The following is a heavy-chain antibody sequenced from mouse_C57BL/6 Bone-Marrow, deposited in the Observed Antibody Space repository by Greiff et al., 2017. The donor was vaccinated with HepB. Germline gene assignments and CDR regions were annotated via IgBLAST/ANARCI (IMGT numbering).Heavy chain of an antibody. D-gene: IGHD2-4*01. V-gene: IGHV1-85*01. CDR3: ARGDYRGYDAMDY. J-gene: IGHJ4*01. CDR2: IYPRDGST. Sequence: QVQLQQSGPELVKPGASVKLSCKAPGYTFTSYDINWVKQRPGQGLEWIGWIYPRDGSTKYNEKFKGKATLTVDTSSSTAYMELHSLTSEDSAVYFCARGDYRGYDAMDYWGQGTSVTVAS. CDR1: GYTFTSYD.